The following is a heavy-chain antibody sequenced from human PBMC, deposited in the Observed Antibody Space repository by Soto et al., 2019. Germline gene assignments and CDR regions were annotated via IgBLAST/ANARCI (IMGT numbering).Heavy chain of an antibody. CDR2: ISAYNGNT. J-gene: IGHJ4*02. CDR3: ARDPYSNYGTFDY. V-gene: IGHV1-18*01. D-gene: IGHD4-4*01. Sequence: GASVKVSCKAPGYTFTSNAISSVRQDPGQGLEWMGWISAYNGNTNYAQKLQGRVTMTTDTSTSTAYMELRSLRSDDTAVYYCARDPYSNYGTFDYWGQGTLVTVSS. CDR1: GYTFTSNA.